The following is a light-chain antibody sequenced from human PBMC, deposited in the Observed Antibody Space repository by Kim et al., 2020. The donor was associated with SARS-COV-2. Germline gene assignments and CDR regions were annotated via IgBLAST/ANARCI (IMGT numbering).Light chain of an antibody. CDR3: QQYGSSPYT. CDR1: QCVNSIY. J-gene: IGKJ2*01. Sequence: LSPGERAPLSCRASQCVNSIYLAWYQQKPGQAPRLLIYGTSSRATGIPDRFSGSGSGTDFTLTINRLEPEDFAVYYCQQYGSSPYTFGQGTNLEI. V-gene: IGKV3-20*01. CDR2: GTS.